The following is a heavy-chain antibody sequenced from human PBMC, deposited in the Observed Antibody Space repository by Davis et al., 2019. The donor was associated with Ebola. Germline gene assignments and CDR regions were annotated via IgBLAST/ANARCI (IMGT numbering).Heavy chain of an antibody. Sequence: AASVKVSCKASGYTFTNYAMHWVRQAPGQGLEWMGIINPSGGSTSYAQKFQGRVTMTRDTSTSTVYMELSSLRSEDTAVYYCARDLTDEWELLFQGMDVWGQGTTVTVSS. J-gene: IGHJ6*02. CDR1: GYTFTNYA. V-gene: IGHV1-46*01. D-gene: IGHD1-26*01. CDR2: INPSGGST. CDR3: ARDLTDEWELLFQGMDV.